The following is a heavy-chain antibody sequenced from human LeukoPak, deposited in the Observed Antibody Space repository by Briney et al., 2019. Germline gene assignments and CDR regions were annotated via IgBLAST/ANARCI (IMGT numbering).Heavy chain of an antibody. Sequence: SETLSLTCAVYGGSSSGYYWSWIRQPPGKGLEWIGEINHSGSTNYNPSLKSRVTISVDTSKNQFSLKLSSVTAADTAVYYCARQRRGYSYGSIDYWGQGTLVTVSS. CDR1: GGSSSGYY. V-gene: IGHV4-34*01. CDR2: INHSGST. J-gene: IGHJ4*02. CDR3: ARQRRGYSYGSIDY. D-gene: IGHD5-18*01.